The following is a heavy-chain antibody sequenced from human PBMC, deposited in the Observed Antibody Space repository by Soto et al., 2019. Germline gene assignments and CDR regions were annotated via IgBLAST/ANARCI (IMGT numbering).Heavy chain of an antibody. J-gene: IGHJ4*02. CDR3: ANDLSGVIVVAPLDY. CDR2: ISGSGGST. V-gene: IGHV3-23*01. Sequence: EVQLLESGGGLVQPGGSLRLSCAASGFTFSRYAMSWVRQAPGKGLELVSAISGSGGSTYYADSVKGRFTISSDNSKNTLYLHMNSLRAEDTAVYYCANDLSGVIVVAPLDYWGQGTLVTVSS. D-gene: IGHD2-21*01. CDR1: GFTFSRYA.